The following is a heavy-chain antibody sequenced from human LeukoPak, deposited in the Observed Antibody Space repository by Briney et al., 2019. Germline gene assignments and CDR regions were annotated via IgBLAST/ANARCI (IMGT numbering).Heavy chain of an antibody. Sequence: EASVKVSCKASGGTFSSYAISWVRQAPGQGLEWMGRIIPILGIANYALKFQGRVTITADKSTSTAYMELSSLRSEDTAVYYCARDGPDNSGYDPYYFDYWGQGTLVTVSS. J-gene: IGHJ4*02. D-gene: IGHD5-12*01. V-gene: IGHV1-69*04. CDR3: ARDGPDNSGYDPYYFDY. CDR1: GGTFSSYA. CDR2: IIPILGIA.